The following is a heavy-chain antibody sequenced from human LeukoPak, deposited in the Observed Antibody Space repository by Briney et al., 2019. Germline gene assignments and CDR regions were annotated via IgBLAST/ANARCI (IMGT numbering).Heavy chain of an antibody. D-gene: IGHD3-22*01. CDR2: TRNKANSYTT. Sequence: GGSLRLSCAASGFTFSDHYMDWVRQAPGKGLEWVGRTRNKANSYTTEYAAPVKGRFTISRDDSKNSLYLQMNSLKTEDTAVYYCALYYYDSSGYYYFDYWGQGTLVTVSS. J-gene: IGHJ4*02. CDR3: ALYYYDSSGYYYFDY. V-gene: IGHV3-72*01. CDR1: GFTFSDHY.